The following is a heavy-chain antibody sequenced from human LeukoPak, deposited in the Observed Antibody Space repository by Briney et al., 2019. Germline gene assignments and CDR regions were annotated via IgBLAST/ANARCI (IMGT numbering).Heavy chain of an antibody. CDR2: IYYSGST. Sequence: WFRQPPGKGLEWIGSIYYSGSTYYNPSLKSRVTISVDTSKNQFSLKLSSVTAADTAVYYCARSGSSGTRDYWGQGTLVTVSS. J-gene: IGHJ4*02. V-gene: IGHV4-39*01. CDR3: ARSGSSGTRDY. D-gene: IGHD6-6*01.